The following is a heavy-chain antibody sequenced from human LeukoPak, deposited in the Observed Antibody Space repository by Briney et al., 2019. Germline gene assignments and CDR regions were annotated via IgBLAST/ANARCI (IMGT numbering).Heavy chain of an antibody. V-gene: IGHV3-53*01. Sequence: GSLRLSCAASGFTVSSNYMSWVRQAPGKGLEWVSVIYSGGSTYYADSVKGRFTISRDNAKNSLYLQMNSLRAEDTAVYFCARVGSGSFATTYYFDYWGQGTLVTVSS. D-gene: IGHD1-26*01. CDR2: IYSGGST. J-gene: IGHJ4*02. CDR1: GFTVSSNY. CDR3: ARVGSGSFATTYYFDY.